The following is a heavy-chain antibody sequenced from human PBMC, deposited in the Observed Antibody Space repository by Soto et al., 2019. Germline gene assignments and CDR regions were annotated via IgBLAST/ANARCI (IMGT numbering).Heavy chain of an antibody. CDR3: ARGCSSTSCLFYYYYYMDV. J-gene: IGHJ6*03. CDR1: GFTFSSYS. D-gene: IGHD2-2*01. CDR2: ISSGSSTI. Sequence: GGSLRLSCAASGFTFSSYSMNWVRQAPGKGLEWVSYISSGSSTIYYADSVKGRFTISRDNAKNSLYLQMNSLRAEDTAVYYCARGCSSTSCLFYYYYYMDVWGKGTTVTVSS. V-gene: IGHV3-48*01.